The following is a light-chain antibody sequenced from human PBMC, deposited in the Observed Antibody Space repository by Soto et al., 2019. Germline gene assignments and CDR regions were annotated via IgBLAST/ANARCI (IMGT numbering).Light chain of an antibody. J-gene: IGLJ1*01. Sequence: QSVLTQPPSVSGAPGQRVTISCTGSSSNIGAGYDVHWYQQLPGTAPKLLIYGHSNRPSGVPDRFSGSKSGTSASLAITGLQAEDEADYYCQSYDSSLSVLYVFGTGTKVTVL. CDR2: GHS. V-gene: IGLV1-40*01. CDR1: SSNIGAGYD. CDR3: QSYDSSLSVLYV.